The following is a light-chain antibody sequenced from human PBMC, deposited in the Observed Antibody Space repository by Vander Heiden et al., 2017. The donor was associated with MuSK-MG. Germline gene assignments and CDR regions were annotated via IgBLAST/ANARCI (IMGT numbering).Light chain of an antibody. J-gene: IGLJ2*01. CDR2: SNN. V-gene: IGLV1-44*01. CDR3: AAWDDSRNGPV. CDR1: SSNIGSNT. Sequence: QSVLTQPPSASGTPGQRVTISCSGRSSNIGSNTVNWYQQLPGTAPKLLIYSNNQRPSGVPDRFSGSKSGTSASLTISGLQSEDEADYYCAAWDDSRNGPVFGGGTKLTVL.